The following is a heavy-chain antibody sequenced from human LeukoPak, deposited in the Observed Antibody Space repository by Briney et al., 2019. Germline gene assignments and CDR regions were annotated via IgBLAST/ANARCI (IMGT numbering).Heavy chain of an antibody. Sequence: PSQTLSLTRSLPGGSLSGYYWSWIRQPPGKALEGLGYIYYTGSTNYNPSLKRRVTISVDTSKNQFSLKLSSVTAADTAVYYCARFNDYSNYVDYWGQGALVTVSS. V-gene: IGHV4-59*08. J-gene: IGHJ4*02. CDR1: GGSLSGYY. CDR2: IYYTGST. CDR3: ARFNDYSNYVDY. D-gene: IGHD4-11*01.